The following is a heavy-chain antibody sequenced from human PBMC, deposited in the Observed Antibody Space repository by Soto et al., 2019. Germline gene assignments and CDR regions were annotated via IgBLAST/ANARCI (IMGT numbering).Heavy chain of an antibody. V-gene: IGHV4-39*01. CDR3: ARQGYFNWFDP. CDR1: GGSISSSSYY. Sequence: QLQLQESGPGLVKPSETLSLTCTVSGGSISSSSYYWGWIRQPPGKGLEWIGSIYYSGSTYYNPSLKSRVTISVDTSKNQFSLKLSSVTAADTAVYYCARQGYFNWFDPWGQGTLVTVSS. CDR2: IYYSGST. J-gene: IGHJ5*02. D-gene: IGHD2-15*01.